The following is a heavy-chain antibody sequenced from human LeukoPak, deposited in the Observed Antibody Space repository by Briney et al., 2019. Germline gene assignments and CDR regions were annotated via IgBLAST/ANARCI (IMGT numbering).Heavy chain of an antibody. V-gene: IGHV4-59*08. CDR2: IYYSGST. D-gene: IGHD1-26*01. Sequence: SETLSLTCTVSGGSISSYYWSWIRQPPGKGLEWIGYIYYSGSTNYNPSLKSRVTISVDTSKNQFSLKLSSVTAADTAVYYCARLGGSYRARLDYWGQGTLVTVSS. J-gene: IGHJ4*02. CDR1: GGSISSYY. CDR3: ARLGGSYRARLDY.